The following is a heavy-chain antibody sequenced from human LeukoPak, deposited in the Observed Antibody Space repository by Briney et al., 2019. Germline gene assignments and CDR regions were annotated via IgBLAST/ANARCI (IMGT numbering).Heavy chain of an antibody. J-gene: IGHJ6*02. CDR2: ISGSGGST. Sequence: GGSLRLSCAASGLTFSSYAMSWVRQAPGKGLEWVSAISGSGGSTYYADSVKGRFTISRDNSKNTLYLQMNSLRAEDTAVYYCAKDKISPYYGMDVWGQGTTVTVSS. CDR3: AKDKISPYYGMDV. V-gene: IGHV3-23*01. CDR1: GLTFSSYA.